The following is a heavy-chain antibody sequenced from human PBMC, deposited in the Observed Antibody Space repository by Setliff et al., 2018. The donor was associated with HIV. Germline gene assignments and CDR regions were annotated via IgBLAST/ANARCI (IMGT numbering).Heavy chain of an antibody. CDR2: INGGGAT. Sequence: SETLSLTCAVYGGSFTDHYWNWIRQAPGKGLEWIGEINGGGATTYNPSFKSRVTISVDTSKNQFSLKLNSVTAADTAVYYCARGKVDYNFWSGYLTWGQGTLVTVSS. CDR3: ARGKVDYNFWSGYLT. D-gene: IGHD3-3*01. J-gene: IGHJ5*02. CDR1: GGSFTDHY. V-gene: IGHV4-34*01.